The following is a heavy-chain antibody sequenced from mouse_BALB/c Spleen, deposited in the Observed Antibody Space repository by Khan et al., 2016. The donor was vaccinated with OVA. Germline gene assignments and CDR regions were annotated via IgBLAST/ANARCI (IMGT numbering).Heavy chain of an antibody. CDR2: INSGSSTI. D-gene: IGHD4-1*01. CDR1: GFTFSSFG. V-gene: IGHV5-17*02. J-gene: IGHJ2*01. CDR3: ARGNWAY. Sequence: EVKLEESGGGLVQPGGSRKLSCAASGFTFSSFGMHWVRQAPEKGLEWVAYINSGSSTIYYADPVKGRFTISRDNPKNTLFLQMTSPRSEDTAMYYCARGNWAYWGQGTTLTVSS.